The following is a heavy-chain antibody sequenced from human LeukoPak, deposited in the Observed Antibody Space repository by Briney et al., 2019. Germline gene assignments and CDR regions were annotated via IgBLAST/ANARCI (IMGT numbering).Heavy chain of an antibody. CDR2: IYYSGST. CDR3: ATSSWGGSNLWFARGFDY. V-gene: IGHV4-39*07. D-gene: IGHD3-10*01. Sequence: PSETLSLTCTVSGGSISSSSYYWGWIRQPPGKGLEWIGSIYYSGSTYYNPSLKSRVTISVDTSKNQFSLKLSSVTAADTAVYYCATSSWGGSNLWFARGFDYWGQGTLVTVSS. J-gene: IGHJ4*02. CDR1: GGSISSSSYY.